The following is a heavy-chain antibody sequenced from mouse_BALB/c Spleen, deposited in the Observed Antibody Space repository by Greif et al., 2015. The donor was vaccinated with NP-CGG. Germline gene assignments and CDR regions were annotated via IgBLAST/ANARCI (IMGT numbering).Heavy chain of an antibody. CDR1: GYTFTSYW. CDR2: IDPSDSYT. V-gene: IGHV1S127*01. J-gene: IGHJ4*01. D-gene: IGHD1-1*01. CDR3: TRGRVYAMDY. Sequence: QVQLKQSGAELVKPGASVKMSCKASGYTFTSYWMHWVKQRPGQGLEWIGTIDPSDSYTSYNQKFKGKATLTVDTSSSTAYMQLSSLTSEDSAVYYCTRGRVYAMDYWGQGTSVTVSS.